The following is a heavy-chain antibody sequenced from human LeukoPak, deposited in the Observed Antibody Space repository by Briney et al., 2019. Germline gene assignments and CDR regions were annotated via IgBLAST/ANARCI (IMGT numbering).Heavy chain of an antibody. CDR3: ARGGGRNTTMVWAFDY. Sequence: GGSLRLSCAASGFTFSSYAMHWVRQAPGKGLEYVSGISTNGGSTYYADSVKGRFTISRDNSKNTLFLQVGSLRAEDMAVYYCARGGGRNTTMVWAFDYWGQGTLVTVSS. D-gene: IGHD5-18*01. CDR2: ISTNGGST. CDR1: GFTFSSYA. V-gene: IGHV3-64*02. J-gene: IGHJ4*02.